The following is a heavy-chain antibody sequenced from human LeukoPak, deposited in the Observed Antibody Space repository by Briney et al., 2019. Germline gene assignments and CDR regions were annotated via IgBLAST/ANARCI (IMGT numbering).Heavy chain of an antibody. V-gene: IGHV4-59*05. D-gene: IGHD6-6*01. J-gene: IGHJ6*03. CDR1: GGSISSYY. CDR2: IYYSGST. Sequence: SETLSLTCTVSGGSISSYYWSWIRQPPGKGLEWLGSIYYSGSTYYNPSLKSRVTISVDTSKNQFSLKLSSVTAADTAVYYCASLARGIAARPPFYYYYYMDVWGKGTTITVS. CDR3: ASLARGIAARPPFYYYYYMDV.